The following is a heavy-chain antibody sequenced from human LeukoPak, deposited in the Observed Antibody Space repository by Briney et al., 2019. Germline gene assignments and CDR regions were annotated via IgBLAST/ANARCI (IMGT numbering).Heavy chain of an antibody. J-gene: IGHJ6*03. CDR3: ASGSYYRVDYMDV. CDR1: GGSISSYY. D-gene: IGHD1-26*01. V-gene: IGHV4-4*07. CDR2: IYTSGST. Sequence: SETLSLTCTVSGGSISSYYWSWIRQPAGKGLEWIRRIYTSGSTNYNPSLKSRVTISVDTSKNQFSLKLSSVTAADTAVYYCASGSYYRVDYMDVWGKGTTVTVSS.